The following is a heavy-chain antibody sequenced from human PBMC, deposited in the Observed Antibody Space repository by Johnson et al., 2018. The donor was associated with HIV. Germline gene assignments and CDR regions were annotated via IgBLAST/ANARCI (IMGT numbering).Heavy chain of an antibody. J-gene: IGHJ3*01. CDR3: ARATYFYDFSGYLTRPRALDV. D-gene: IGHD3-22*01. Sequence: VQLVESGGGVVRPGGSLRLSCAASGFTFDDYDMTWVRQAPGKGLEWVSGINWNGGRTGYADSVKGRFTISRDSAKNSLYLEMNSLRVEDTALYYCARATYFYDFSGYLTRPRALDVWGQGTMVTVSS. CDR1: GFTFDDYD. CDR2: INWNGGRT. V-gene: IGHV3-20*04.